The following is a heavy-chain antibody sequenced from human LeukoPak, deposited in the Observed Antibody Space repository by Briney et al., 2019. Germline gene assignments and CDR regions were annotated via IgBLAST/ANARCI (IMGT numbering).Heavy chain of an antibody. V-gene: IGHV4-30-4*01. Sequence: PSETLSLTCTVSGGSISSGDNYWSWIRQPPGKGLEWIGYIYYSGSTYYNPSLKSRVTISVDTSKNQFSLKLSSVTAADTAVYYCARDGLRYFDWLPRGSYYYGMDVWGQGTTVTVSS. CDR2: IYYSGST. D-gene: IGHD3-9*01. CDR3: ARDGLRYFDWLPRGSYYYGMDV. J-gene: IGHJ6*02. CDR1: GGSISSGDNY.